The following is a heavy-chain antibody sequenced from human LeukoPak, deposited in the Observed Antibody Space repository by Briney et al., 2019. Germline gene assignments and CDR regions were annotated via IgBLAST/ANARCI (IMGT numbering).Heavy chain of an antibody. CDR3: ARDLVTMVRGVISWHWFDP. V-gene: IGHV1-18*01. J-gene: IGHJ5*02. Sequence: GASVKVSCKASGYKFTSYGISWVRQAPGQGLEWMGWIRAYNGNTNYAQKLQGRVTMTTDTSTSTAYMELRSLRSDDTAVYYCARDLVTMVRGVISWHWFDPWGQGTLVTVSS. CDR2: IRAYNGNT. D-gene: IGHD3-10*01. CDR1: GYKFTSYG.